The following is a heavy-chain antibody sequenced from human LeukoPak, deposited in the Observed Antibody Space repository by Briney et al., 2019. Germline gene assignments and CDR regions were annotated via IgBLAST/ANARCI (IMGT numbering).Heavy chain of an antibody. J-gene: IGHJ3*02. CDR3: ARVSRDFEPENAFDI. CDR2: IYYSGST. CDR1: GGSFSGYY. V-gene: IGHV4-30-4*08. D-gene: IGHD1-14*01. Sequence: SETLSLTCAVYGGSFSGYYWSWIRQPPGKGLEWIGYIYYSGSTYYNPSLKSRVTISVDTSKNQFSLKLSSVTAADTAVYYCARVSRDFEPENAFDIWGQGTMVTVSS.